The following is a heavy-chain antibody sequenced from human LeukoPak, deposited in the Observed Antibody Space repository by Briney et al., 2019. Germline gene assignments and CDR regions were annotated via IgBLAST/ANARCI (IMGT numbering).Heavy chain of an antibody. V-gene: IGHV3-7*03. CDR3: AKSSSGYTDALDI. Sequence: GGSLRLSCVASGFTFGKYWMSWVRQAPGKGLEWVANTKLDGSEKNYVDSVKGRFTISRDNTKNSLYLQMNSLRAEDTAVYYCAKSSSGYTDALDIWGQGTMVTVSS. CDR1: GFTFGKYW. D-gene: IGHD3-22*01. CDR2: TKLDGSEK. J-gene: IGHJ3*02.